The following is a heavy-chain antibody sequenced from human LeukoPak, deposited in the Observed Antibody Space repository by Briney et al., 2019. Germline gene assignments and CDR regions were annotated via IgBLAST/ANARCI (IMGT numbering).Heavy chain of an antibody. CDR3: QLYGSDY. CDR1: GVSFSTYY. V-gene: IGHV4-34*01. D-gene: IGHD4-17*01. Sequence: SETLSLTCDVSGVSFSTYYWSWIRQSPEKGLEWIGKVNHSGYTNYNPSLKGRVIISVDPSKNQLSLKLSSVTAADTAVYARQLYGSDYWGQGTLVTVSS. CDR2: VNHSGYT. J-gene: IGHJ4*02.